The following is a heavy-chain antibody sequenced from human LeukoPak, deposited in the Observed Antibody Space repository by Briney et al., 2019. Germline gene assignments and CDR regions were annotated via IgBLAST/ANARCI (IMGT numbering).Heavy chain of an antibody. CDR1: AYSFTIHD. D-gene: IGHD2-2*01. V-gene: IGHV1-8*01. J-gene: IGHJ4*02. CDR2: MNPNSGNT. CDR3: AGRLVNIPRTVVPAAGGY. Sequence: ASVKVSCKASAYSFTIHDINWGRQATGQGLEWMGWMNPNSGNTGYAQKFQGRVTMTRNTSISTAYMELSSLRSENTAVYYCAGRLVNIPRTVVPAAGGYWGQGTLVTVSS.